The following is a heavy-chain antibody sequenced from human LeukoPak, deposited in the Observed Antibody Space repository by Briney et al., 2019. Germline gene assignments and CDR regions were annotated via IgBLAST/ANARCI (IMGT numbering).Heavy chain of an antibody. CDR1: GYTFTGPY. D-gene: IGHD2-8*01. CDR2: INPNIGVT. Sequence: GASVKVSCKASGYTFTGPYIHWIRQAPGQGLEWMGWINPNIGVTKYAQKFQGRVTMTRDTSIKTAYMELSRLRYDETAVYYCARVEYCIKGVCVNFDYWGQGTLVTVST. J-gene: IGHJ4*02. CDR3: ARVEYCIKGVCVNFDY. V-gene: IGHV1-2*02.